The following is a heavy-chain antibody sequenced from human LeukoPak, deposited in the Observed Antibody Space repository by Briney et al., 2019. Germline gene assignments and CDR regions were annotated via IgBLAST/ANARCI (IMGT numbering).Heavy chain of an antibody. D-gene: IGHD4-17*01. CDR3: ARGPTDYGDYTVYYFDY. CDR1: GYIFTDYY. V-gene: IGHV1/OR15-1*04. CDR2: INPNSGGT. J-gene: IGHJ4*02. Sequence: ASVKVSCKASGYIFTDYYMHWVRQAPGQELGWMGRINPNSGGTNYAQKFEGRVTITADESTSTAYMELSSLRSEDTAVYYCARGPTDYGDYTVYYFDYWGQGTLVTVSS.